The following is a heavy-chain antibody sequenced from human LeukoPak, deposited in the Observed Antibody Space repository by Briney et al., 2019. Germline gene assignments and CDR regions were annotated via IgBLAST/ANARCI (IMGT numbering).Heavy chain of an antibody. J-gene: IGHJ4*02. CDR3: AKGRYGTTGTTDPFDY. D-gene: IGHD1-1*01. CDR2: ISSSSSTI. Sequence: GGSLRLSCAASGFTFSSYAMSWVRQAPGKGLEWVSYISSSSSTIYYADSVKGRFTISRDNAKNSLYLQMNSLRAEDTAVYYCAKGRYGTTGTTDPFDYWGQGTLVTVSS. CDR1: GFTFSSYA. V-gene: IGHV3-48*01.